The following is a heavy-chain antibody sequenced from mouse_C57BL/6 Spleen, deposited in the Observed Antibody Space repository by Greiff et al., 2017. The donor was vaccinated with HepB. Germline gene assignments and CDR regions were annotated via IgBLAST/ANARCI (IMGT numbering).Heavy chain of an antibody. CDR2: FYPGSGSI. J-gene: IGHJ4*01. Sequence: QVHVKQSGAELVKPGASVKLSCKASGYTFTEYTIHWVKQRSGQGLEWIGWFYPGSGSIKYNEKFKDKATLTADKSSSTVYMELSRLTSEDSAVYFCARHEEEGGAMDYWGQGTSVTVSS. CDR3: ARHEEEGGAMDY. V-gene: IGHV1-62-2*01. CDR1: GYTFTEYT.